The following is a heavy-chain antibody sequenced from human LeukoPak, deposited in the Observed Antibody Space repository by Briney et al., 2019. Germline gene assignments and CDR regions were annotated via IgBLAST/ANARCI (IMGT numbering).Heavy chain of an antibody. Sequence: PGTSLRLSCAASGFTFSNYAMHWVRQAPGKGLEWVAVISYDGSNKYYADSVKGRFTISRDNSKNTLYLQMNSLRAEDTAVYYCARGEGIQLWYRDSSSFSYFDYWGQGTLVTVSS. CDR1: GFTFSNYA. CDR3: ARGEGIQLWYRDSSSFSYFDY. CDR2: ISYDGSNK. J-gene: IGHJ4*02. V-gene: IGHV3-30-3*01. D-gene: IGHD5-18*01.